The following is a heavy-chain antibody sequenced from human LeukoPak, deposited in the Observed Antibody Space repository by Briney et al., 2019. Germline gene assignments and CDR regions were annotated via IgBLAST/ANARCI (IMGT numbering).Heavy chain of an antibody. V-gene: IGHV4-31*03. CDR1: GGSISSGGSY. Sequence: PSETLSPTCTVSGGSISSGGSYWSWIRQHPGRGLEWIGYIYYSGSTYYNPSLKSRVTISVDTSKNQFSLKLSSVTAADTAVYYCARQAARLYSDSWGQGPLVPVSS. CDR2: IYYSGST. D-gene: IGHD6-6*01. J-gene: IGHJ4*02. CDR3: ARQAARLYSDS.